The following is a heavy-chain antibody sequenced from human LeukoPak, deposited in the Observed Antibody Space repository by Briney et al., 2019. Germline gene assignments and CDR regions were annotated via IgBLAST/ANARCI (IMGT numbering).Heavy chain of an antibody. CDR3: VKVTSVTGGDC. V-gene: IGHV3-64D*09. Sequence: GPSLRLSCSASGFTFSAYAMYWVRQAPGVGLEYVSGISNNGGSAFYADSVKGRLTNSRDNSKDTWYLQMSSLRAEDTAVYYCVKVTSVTGGDCWGQGTRLTVSS. D-gene: IGHD1-1*01. CDR1: GFTFSAYA. CDR2: ISNNGGSA. J-gene: IGHJ4*02.